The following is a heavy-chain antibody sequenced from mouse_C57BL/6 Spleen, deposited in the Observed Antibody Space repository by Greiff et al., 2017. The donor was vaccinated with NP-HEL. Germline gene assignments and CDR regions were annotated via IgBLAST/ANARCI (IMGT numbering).Heavy chain of an antibody. J-gene: IGHJ1*03. CDR3: TITTVVATGGWYFDV. CDR1: GYTFTDYE. D-gene: IGHD1-1*01. CDR2: IDPETGGT. V-gene: IGHV1-15*01. Sequence: VQRVESGAELVRPGASVTLSCKASGYTFTDYEMHWVKQTPVHGLEWIGAIDPETGGTAYNQKFKGKAILTADKSSSTAYMELRSLTSEDSAVYYCTITTVVATGGWYFDVWGTGTTVTVSS.